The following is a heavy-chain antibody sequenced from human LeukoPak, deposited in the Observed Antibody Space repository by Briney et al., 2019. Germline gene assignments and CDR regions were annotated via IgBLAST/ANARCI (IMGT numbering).Heavy chain of an antibody. CDR1: GYTFTCYY. D-gene: IGHD1-26*01. J-gene: IGHJ3*02. CDR2: INPNSGGT. V-gene: IGHV1-2*02. CDR3: ARGFGGATIVPRHRPNDAFDI. Sequence: GASVKVSCKASGYTFTCYYMHWVRQAPGQGLEWMGWINPNSGGTNYAQKFQGRVTMTRDTSISTAYMELSRLRSDDTAVYYCARGFGGATIVPRHRPNDAFDIWGQGTMVTVSS.